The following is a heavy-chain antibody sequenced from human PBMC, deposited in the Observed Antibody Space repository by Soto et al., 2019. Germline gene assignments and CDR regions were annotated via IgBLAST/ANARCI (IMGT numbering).Heavy chain of an antibody. J-gene: IGHJ6*02. CDR1: CGSIISSSYY. V-gene: IGHV4-39*01. CDR3: ARTVRGVIVEYYYYYGMDV. D-gene: IGHD3-10*01. Sequence: SETLSLTCTFSCGSIISSSYYWGWIRQPPGKGLEWIGSIYYSGSTYYNPSLKSRVTISVDTSKNQFSLKLSSVTAADTAVYYCARTVRGVIVEYYYYYGMDVWGQGTTVTVSS. CDR2: IYYSGST.